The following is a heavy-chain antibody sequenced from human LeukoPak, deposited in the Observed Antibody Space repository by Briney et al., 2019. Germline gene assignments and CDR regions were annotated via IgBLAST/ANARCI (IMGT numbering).Heavy chain of an antibody. CDR3: GSDALVGYFSYYYMDV. D-gene: IGHD2-15*01. V-gene: IGHV4-59*11. CDR2: ISNSGST. CDR1: GGAITSHY. J-gene: IGHJ6*03. Sequence: SETLSLTCTVSGGAITSHYWTWIRQSPVKGLEWIGDISNSGSTSYNPSLKSRVTISIDTSKNQFSLKLSSVTAADTAVYYCGSDALVGYFSYYYMDVWGKGTTVTVSS.